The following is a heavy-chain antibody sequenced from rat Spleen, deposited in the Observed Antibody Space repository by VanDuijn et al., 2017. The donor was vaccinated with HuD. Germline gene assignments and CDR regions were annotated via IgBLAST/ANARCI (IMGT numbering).Heavy chain of an antibody. CDR2: ISTGGGNT. D-gene: IGHD1-11*01. Sequence: EGQLVESGGGLVEPGRSLKLSCAASGFTFSNYVMDWVRQAPKKGLEWVASISTGGGNTYYPDSVKGRFTISRDNAKSTLYLQMNSLRSEETATYYCAAPNYGYWYFDFWGPGTIVTVSS. CDR1: GFTFSNYV. CDR3: AAPNYGYWYFDF. V-gene: IGHV5S11*01. J-gene: IGHJ1*01.